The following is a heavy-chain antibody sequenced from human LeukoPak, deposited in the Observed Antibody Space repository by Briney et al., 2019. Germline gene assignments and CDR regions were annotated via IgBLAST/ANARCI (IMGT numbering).Heavy chain of an antibody. CDR1: GFTFSSYS. J-gene: IGHJ4*02. D-gene: IGHD6-13*01. CDR3: AREDYSISWDLDY. V-gene: IGHV3-21*01. Sequence: PGGSLRLSCVASGFTFSSYSMNWVRQAPGKGLEWVSAISGSGGSTYYADSVKGRFTISRDNAKNSLYLQMNSLTAEDTALYFCAREDYSISWDLDYWGQGTLVTVSS. CDR2: ISGSGGST.